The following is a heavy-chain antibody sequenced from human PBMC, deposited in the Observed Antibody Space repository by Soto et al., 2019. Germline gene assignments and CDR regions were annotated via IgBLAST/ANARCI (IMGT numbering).Heavy chain of an antibody. CDR3: AREGTKEDYWTSYAGATPVYFDY. J-gene: IGHJ4*02. Sequence: ASVKVSCKASGYTFTSYAMHWVRQAPGQRLEWMGWINAGNGNTKYSQKFQGRVTITRDKSASTAYMELSSLRSEDTAVYSCAREGTKEDYWTSYAGATPVYFDYWGQGTLVTVSS. CDR1: GYTFTSYA. D-gene: IGHD3-16*01. V-gene: IGHV1-3*01. CDR2: INAGNGNT.